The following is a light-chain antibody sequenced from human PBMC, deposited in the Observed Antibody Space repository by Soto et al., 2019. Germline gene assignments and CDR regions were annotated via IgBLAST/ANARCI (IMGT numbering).Light chain of an antibody. J-gene: IGKJ1*01. V-gene: IGKV3-15*01. Sequence: QSPITPSLAPGERAALSGRASQSLTNNYFASYQQKSGRALRLLIDGASTRATGIPARFSGSGSGTEFTLTISSLQSEDFAVYYCQKYNNWPRKFGQGTKVDIK. CDR1: QSLTNN. CDR3: QKYNNWPRK. CDR2: GAS.